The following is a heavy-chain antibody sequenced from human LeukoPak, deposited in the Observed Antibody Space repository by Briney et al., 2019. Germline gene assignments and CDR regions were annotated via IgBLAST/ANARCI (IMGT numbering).Heavy chain of an antibody. Sequence: TGGSLRLSCTASGFTFSSYAMSWVRQAPGKGLEWVSAISGSGGSTYYADSVKGRFTISRDDSKNTLYLQMNSLRAEDAAVYYCAKGVLPYYYGSGSHVDYWGQGTLVTVSS. J-gene: IGHJ4*02. V-gene: IGHV3-23*01. D-gene: IGHD3-10*01. CDR3: AKGVLPYYYGSGSHVDY. CDR2: ISGSGGST. CDR1: GFTFSSYA.